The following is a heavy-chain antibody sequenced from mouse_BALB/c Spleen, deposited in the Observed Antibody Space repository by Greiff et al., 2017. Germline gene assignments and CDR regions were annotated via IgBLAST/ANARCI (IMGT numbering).Heavy chain of an antibody. CDR2: ISDGGSYT. Sequence: EVMLVESGGGLVKPGGSLKLSCAASGFTFSDYYMYWVRQTPEKRLEWVATISDGGSYTYYPDSVKGRFTISRDNAKNNLYLQMSSLKSEDTAMYYCARGPHYYGWFAYWGQGTLVTVSA. J-gene: IGHJ3*01. V-gene: IGHV5-4*02. D-gene: IGHD1-2*01. CDR1: GFTFSDYY. CDR3: ARGPHYYGWFAY.